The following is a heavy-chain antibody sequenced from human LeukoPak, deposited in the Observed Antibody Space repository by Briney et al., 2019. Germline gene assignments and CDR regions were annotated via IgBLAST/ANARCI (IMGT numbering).Heavy chain of an antibody. CDR1: GGSISSYY. CDR3: ASEGSSSSFDY. CDR2: IYYSGST. Sequence: PSETLSLTCTVSGGSISSYYWSWIRQPPGKGLEWIGDIYYSGSTNYNPSLKSRVTISVDTSKNQFSLKLSSVTAADTAVYYCASEGSSSSFDYWGQGTLVTVSS. D-gene: IGHD6-6*01. V-gene: IGHV4-59*01. J-gene: IGHJ4*02.